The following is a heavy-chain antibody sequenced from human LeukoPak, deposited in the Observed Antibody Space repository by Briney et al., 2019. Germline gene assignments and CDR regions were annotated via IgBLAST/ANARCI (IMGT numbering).Heavy chain of an antibody. CDR3: ARVGGGDYVASWLDP. J-gene: IGHJ5*02. Sequence: GGSLRLSCAASGFTFDDYGMSWVRQAPGKGLEWVSGINWNGGSTGYADSVKGRFTISRDNAKNSLYLQMNSLRAEDTALYHCARVGGGDYVASWLDPWGQGTLVTVSS. V-gene: IGHV3-20*01. D-gene: IGHD4-17*01. CDR2: INWNGGST. CDR1: GFTFDDYG.